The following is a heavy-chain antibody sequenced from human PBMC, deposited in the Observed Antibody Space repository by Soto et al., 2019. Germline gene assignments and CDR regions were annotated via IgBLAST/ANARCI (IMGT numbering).Heavy chain of an antibody. CDR1: GFTFSTYS. J-gene: IGHJ4*02. D-gene: IGHD3-22*01. V-gene: IGHV3-21*01. Sequence: PGGSLRLSCAASGFTFSTYSMNWVRQAPGKGLEWVSSISSSSSYIYYADSVKGRFTISGDKAKNSLYLQMNSLRAEDTAVYYCGGSSSYPESGAPGRYWGQGTMVTVSS. CDR2: ISSSSSYI. CDR3: GGSSSYPESGAPGRY.